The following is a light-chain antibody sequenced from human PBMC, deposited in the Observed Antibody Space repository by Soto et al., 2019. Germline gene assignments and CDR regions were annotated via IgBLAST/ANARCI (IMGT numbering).Light chain of an antibody. V-gene: IGKV4-1*01. CDR2: WAS. CDR1: QSVLYSSNNKNY. Sequence: DIVMTQSPDSLAVSLGERATINCKSSQSVLYSSNNKNYLAWYQQKPGQPPKLLIYWASTRKSWVPDRFSGSGSGTDFTLTISSLQAEDVAVYYCQQYYSILYTFGQGTKLEIK. J-gene: IGKJ2*01. CDR3: QQYYSILYT.